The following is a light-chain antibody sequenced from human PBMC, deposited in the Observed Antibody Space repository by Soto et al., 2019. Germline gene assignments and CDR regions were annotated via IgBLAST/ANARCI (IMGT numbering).Light chain of an antibody. CDR2: DAS. Sequence: EIVLTRSPATLSLSPGERATLSCRASQSVSSFLAWYQQKPGQAPRLLIYDASCRATGIPARFSGGGSGTDFTLAISSLEPEDFAVYYCQQRSNWPLTFGGGTRVEIK. J-gene: IGKJ4*01. CDR1: QSVSSF. CDR3: QQRSNWPLT. V-gene: IGKV3-11*01.